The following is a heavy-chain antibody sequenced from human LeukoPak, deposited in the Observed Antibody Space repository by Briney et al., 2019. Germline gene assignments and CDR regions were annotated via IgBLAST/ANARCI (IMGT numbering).Heavy chain of an antibody. V-gene: IGHV3-48*02. CDR2: ISSSSSTV. CDR1: GFTFSSYS. J-gene: IGHJ5*02. D-gene: IGHD2-2*01. Sequence: GGSLRLSCAASGFTFSSYSMNWVRQAPGKGREWVSYISSSSSTVYYADSVKGRFTISRDNAKSSMYLQMNSLSDEDTAVYYCARNSLGYCSSTSCSRPGVPTWGQGTLVTVSS. CDR3: ARNSLGYCSSTSCSRPGVPT.